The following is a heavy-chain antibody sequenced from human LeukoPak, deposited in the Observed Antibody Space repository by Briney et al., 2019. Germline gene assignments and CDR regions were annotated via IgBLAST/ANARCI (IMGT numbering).Heavy chain of an antibody. Sequence: GSGPTLVNPTQTLTLTCTFSGFSLSTSGVGVGWVRQPPGKALEWLALIYWNDDKRYSPSLKSRLTISKDTSKNQVVLTMTNMDTVNTATYYCAHSATLTASPRGLWGYDSSGPSTSFQHWGQGTLVTVSS. CDR1: GFSLSTSGVG. D-gene: IGHD3-22*01. J-gene: IGHJ1*01. V-gene: IGHV2-5*01. CDR3: AHSATLTASPRGLWGYDSSGPSTSFQH. CDR2: IYWNDDK.